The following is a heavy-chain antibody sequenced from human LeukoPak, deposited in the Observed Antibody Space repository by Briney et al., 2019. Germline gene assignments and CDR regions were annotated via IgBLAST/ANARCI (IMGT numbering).Heavy chain of an antibody. CDR3: ARRVGDKDYFDY. D-gene: IGHD1-26*01. J-gene: IGHJ4*02. Sequence: SETLSLTCTVSGGSISSYYWSWIRQPPGKGLEWIGYIYYSGSTNYNPSLKSRVTISVDTSNNQFSLKLNSVTAADTALYYCARRVGDKDYFDYWGQGTLVTVSS. CDR1: GGSISSYY. CDR2: IYYSGST. V-gene: IGHV4-59*01.